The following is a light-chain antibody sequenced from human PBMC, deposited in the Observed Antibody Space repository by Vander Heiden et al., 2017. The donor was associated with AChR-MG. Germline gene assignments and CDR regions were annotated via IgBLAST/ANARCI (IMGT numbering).Light chain of an antibody. Sequence: DIQLTQFPSTLSASVGDRVTITCRASQRISSWLAWYQQKPGKAPKLLIYKASTLESGVPSRFSGSGSGTEFTLTISSLQPDDFATYYCQQYTTYSFGLGTKLEIK. CDR1: QRISSW. CDR2: KAS. CDR3: QQYTTYS. J-gene: IGKJ2*01. V-gene: IGKV1-5*03.